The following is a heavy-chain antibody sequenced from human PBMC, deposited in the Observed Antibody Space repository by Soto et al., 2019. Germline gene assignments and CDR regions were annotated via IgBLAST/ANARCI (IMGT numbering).Heavy chain of an antibody. CDR2: IIPMFGTP. J-gene: IGHJ4*02. V-gene: IGHV1-69*13. Sequence: GASVKVSCKASGFTCNRQDMRWVRQAPGQGLEWMGGIIPMFGTPHYAEKFQDRVTITADESTGTAYLELSSLTSEDTAVYYCATSEGRDRYSFDYWGTGPLVTVSS. D-gene: IGHD4-4*01. CDR1: GFTCNRQD. CDR3: ATSEGRDRYSFDY.